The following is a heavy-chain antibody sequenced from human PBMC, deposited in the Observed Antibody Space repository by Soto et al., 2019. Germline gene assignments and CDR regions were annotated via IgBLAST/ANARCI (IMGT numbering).Heavy chain of an antibody. CDR3: ARGGYSSSSIRFDP. CDR1: GSTFSGYF. CDR2: INPNSGAT. J-gene: IGHJ5*02. V-gene: IGHV1-2*04. D-gene: IGHD6-6*01. Sequence: ASVKVSCTASGSTFSGYFIHWVRQAPGQGLEWMGMINPNSGATKYAQNFRAWVTMTRDTSITTVYMELSRLTSDDTAVYYCARGGYSSSSIRFDPWGQGTLVTVSS.